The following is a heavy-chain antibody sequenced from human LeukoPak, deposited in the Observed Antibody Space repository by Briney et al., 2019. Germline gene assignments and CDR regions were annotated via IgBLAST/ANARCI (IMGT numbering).Heavy chain of an antibody. V-gene: IGHV4-59*01. CDR3: ARGVYIAAAQYGY. D-gene: IGHD6-13*01. CDR2: IYYSGTT. CDR1: GGSISSYY. Sequence: AETLSLTCTVSGGSISSYYWSWIRRPPGKGLEWIGYIYYSGTTNYNPSLKSRVTISVDTSKNQFSLKLSSVTAADTAVYYCARGVYIAAAQYGYWGQGTLVTVSS. J-gene: IGHJ4*02.